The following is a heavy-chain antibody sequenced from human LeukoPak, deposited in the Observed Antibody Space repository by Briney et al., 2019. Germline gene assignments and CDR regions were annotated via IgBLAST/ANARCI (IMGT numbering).Heavy chain of an antibody. Sequence: ASVKVSCKASGYTFASYDVNWVRQATGQGLEWMGWMHTNSGNTGHAQKLQGRVTMTRNTSISTAYMELSSLRSDDTAVYYCVAKGCWGQGTLVTVSS. V-gene: IGHV1-8*01. CDR3: VAKGC. J-gene: IGHJ4*02. CDR2: MHTNSGNT. CDR1: GYTFASYD.